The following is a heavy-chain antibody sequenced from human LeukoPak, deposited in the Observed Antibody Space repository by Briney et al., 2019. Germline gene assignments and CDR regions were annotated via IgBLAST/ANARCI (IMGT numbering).Heavy chain of an antibody. Sequence: SETLSLTCTVSGGSISSYYWSWIRQPPGKGLECIGYIYYSGSTNYNPSLKSRVTISVDTSKNQFSLKLSSVIAAGTAVYYCARGGLQLWYKPSYFDYCGQGTLVTVSS. D-gene: IGHD5-18*01. CDR2: IYYSGST. J-gene: IGHJ4*02. CDR1: GGSISSYY. V-gene: IGHV4-59*01. CDR3: ARGGLQLWYKPSYFDY.